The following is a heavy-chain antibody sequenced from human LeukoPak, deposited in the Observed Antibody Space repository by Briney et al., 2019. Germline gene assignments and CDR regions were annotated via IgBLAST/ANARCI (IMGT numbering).Heavy chain of an antibody. CDR2: INSDGSST. CDR3: ARDLAYYYDRNYD. CDR1: GFTFSSYS. J-gene: IGHJ4*02. D-gene: IGHD3-22*01. V-gene: IGHV3-74*01. Sequence: PGGSLILSCAAFGFTFSSYSMNWVRQAPGKGLVWVSRINSDGSSTSYADSVKGRFTISRDNAQSSVFLQMNSLRAEDTAVYYCARDLAYYYDRNYDWGQGTLVTVSS.